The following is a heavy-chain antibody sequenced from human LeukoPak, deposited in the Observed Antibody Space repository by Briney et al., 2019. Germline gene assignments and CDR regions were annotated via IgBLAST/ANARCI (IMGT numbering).Heavy chain of an antibody. D-gene: IGHD4-23*01. V-gene: IGHV3-23*01. CDR2: IGRNGGDI. CDR3: AKYAPPTTVVARFFDY. Sequence: GGSLRLSCAASGFTFSSYAMTWVRQAPGKGLEWVSVIGRNGGDIQYADSVKGRFTISRDNSKNTLYLQMNSLRAEDTAVYYCAKYAPPTTVVARFFDYWGQGTLVTVSS. CDR1: GFTFSSYA. J-gene: IGHJ4*02.